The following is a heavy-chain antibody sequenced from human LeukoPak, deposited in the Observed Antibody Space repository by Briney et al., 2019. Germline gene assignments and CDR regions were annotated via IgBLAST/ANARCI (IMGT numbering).Heavy chain of an antibody. CDR2: ISGSGGST. V-gene: IGHV3-23*01. CDR1: GFTFSSYA. J-gene: IGHJ4*02. Sequence: LGGSLRLSCAASGFTFSSYAMSWVRQAPGKGLEWVSAISGSGGSTYYADSVKGRFTISRDNPKNTLYLHMNNLRAEDTAVYFCAKRGVVIRVILVGFHKEAYYYDTWGQGALVTVSS. D-gene: IGHD3-22*01. CDR3: AKRGVVIRVILVGFHKEAYYYDT.